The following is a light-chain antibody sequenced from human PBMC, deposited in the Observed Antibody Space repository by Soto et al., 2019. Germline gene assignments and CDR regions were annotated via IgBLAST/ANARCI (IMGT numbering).Light chain of an antibody. J-gene: IGLJ1*01. Sequence: QSVLTQPPSASGTPGQRVTISCSGSSSNIGSNYVYWYQQLPGTAPKLLIYRNNQLPSGVPDRCSGSNAGTSASLAISWLLCEDEADDYCAAWDDSLSGRNYVFGTGTKLTVL. CDR2: RNN. V-gene: IGLV1-47*01. CDR3: AAWDDSLSGRNYV. CDR1: SSNIGSNY.